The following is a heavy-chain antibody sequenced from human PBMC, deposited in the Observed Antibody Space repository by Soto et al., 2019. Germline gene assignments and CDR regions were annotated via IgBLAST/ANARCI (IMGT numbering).Heavy chain of an antibody. V-gene: IGHV3-23*01. J-gene: IGHJ5*02. CDR3: AKDRRSVLMVS. CDR2: ISGSGGST. D-gene: IGHD2-8*01. Sequence: EVQLLESGGGLVQPGGSLRLSCAASGFTFSSYAMSWVRQAPGKGLEWVSAISGSGGSTYYEDSVKGRFTISRDTSKNTLYLQMNSLRAEDTAVYYCAKDRRSVLMVSWGQGTLVTVSS. CDR1: GFTFSSYA.